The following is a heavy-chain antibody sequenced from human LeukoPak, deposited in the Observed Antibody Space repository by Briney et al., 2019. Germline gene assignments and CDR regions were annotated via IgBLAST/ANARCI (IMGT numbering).Heavy chain of an antibody. CDR1: GFTFSSAW. J-gene: IGHJ4*02. Sequence: GGSLRLSCAASGFTFSSAWMTWVRQPPGKGLEWVGHIKSRTDGGSTDYSAPVKGRFTVSRDDSQNTVYLQMNSLKTEDSAMYYCATEFYCNGYNFWGQGTPVTVSS. V-gene: IGHV3-15*01. CDR3: ATEFYCNGYNF. D-gene: IGHD5-24*01. CDR2: IKSRTDGGST.